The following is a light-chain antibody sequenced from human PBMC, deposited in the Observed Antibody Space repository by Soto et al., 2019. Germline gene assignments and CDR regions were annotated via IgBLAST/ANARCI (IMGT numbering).Light chain of an antibody. J-gene: IGKJ5*01. CDR2: GIS. V-gene: IGKV3D-15*01. CDR3: QQHGQWPIT. Sequence: EIVMTQSPATLSVSPGERATLSCRASQSVNSNYLAWYQQKPGHAPRLLIYGISKRATDIPDRFSGSGSGTEFTLTISSLQPEDLATYYCQQHGQWPITFGQGTRLEIK. CDR1: QSVNSN.